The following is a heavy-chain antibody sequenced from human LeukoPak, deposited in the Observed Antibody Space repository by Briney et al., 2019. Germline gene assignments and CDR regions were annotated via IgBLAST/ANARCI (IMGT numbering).Heavy chain of an antibody. CDR3: ARVRGIQLWFSPNDY. CDR2: ISAYNGNT. J-gene: IGHJ4*02. D-gene: IGHD5-18*01. CDR1: GYTFTSYG. V-gene: IGHV1-18*01. Sequence: ASVKVSCKASGYTFTSYGISWVRQAPGQGLEWMGWISAYNGNTNYAQKLQGRVTMTTDTSTSTAYMELRSLRSDDTAVYYCARVRGIQLWFSPNDYWGQGTLVTVSS.